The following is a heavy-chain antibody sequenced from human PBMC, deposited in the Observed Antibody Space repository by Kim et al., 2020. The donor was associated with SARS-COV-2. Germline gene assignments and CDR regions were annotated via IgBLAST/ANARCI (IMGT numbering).Heavy chain of an antibody. CDR1: GFTFSSYA. V-gene: IGHV3-23*01. D-gene: IGHD5-18*01. CDR3: AKLIQRWYYGSWTDY. Sequence: GGSLRLSCAASGFTFSSYAMSWVRQAPGKGLEWVSAISGSGGSTYYADSVKGRFTISRDNSKNTLYLQMNSLRAEDTAVYYCAKLIQRWYYGSWTDYWGQGTLVTVSS. CDR2: ISGSGGST. J-gene: IGHJ4*02.